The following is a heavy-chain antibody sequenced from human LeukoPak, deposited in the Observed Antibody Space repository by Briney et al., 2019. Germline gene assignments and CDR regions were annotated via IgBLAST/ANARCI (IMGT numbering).Heavy chain of an antibody. CDR3: ARGPIDKVVAGTFFGH. CDR1: GFTVSSTY. J-gene: IGHJ4*02. V-gene: IGHV3-53*01. D-gene: IGHD6-19*01. Sequence: GGSLRLSCTSSGFTVSSTYISWVRQAPGKGLDWDSVVYSCCSTDYSDYVNDRFTISRDASKITVFLQMISLRVEDTAVYHCARGPIDKVVAGTFFGHCGQGTVVTVSS. CDR2: VYSCCST.